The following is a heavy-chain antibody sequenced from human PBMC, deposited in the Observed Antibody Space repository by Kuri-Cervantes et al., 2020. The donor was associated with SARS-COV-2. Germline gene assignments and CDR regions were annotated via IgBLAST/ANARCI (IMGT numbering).Heavy chain of an antibody. D-gene: IGHD2-8*01. V-gene: IGHV1-69*13. CDR2: IIPMFGTA. J-gene: IGHJ4*02. CDR3: ARDCSGTDCNVIVYALSD. CDR1: GYTFTSYD. Sequence: SVKVSCKASGYTFTSYDINWVRQATGQGLEWMGGIIPMFGTADYAQKFQGRVTITADESTSTVYMELTSLRSDDTAVYYCARDCSGTDCNVIVYALSDWGQGTLVTVSS.